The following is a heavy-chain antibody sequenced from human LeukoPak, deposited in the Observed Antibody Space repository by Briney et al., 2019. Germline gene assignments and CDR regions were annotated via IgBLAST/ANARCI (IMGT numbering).Heavy chain of an antibody. CDR3: AKGLNYESSAAFDY. CDR2: ISGSGGST. Sequence: GGSLRLSCTASGFPFRSYAMTWVRQAPGKGLEWVSGISGSGGSTYYADSVKGRFTISRDNSRNTPYLQMNSLRAADTAVYYCAKGLNYESSAAFDYWGQGTLVTVSS. V-gene: IGHV3-23*01. CDR1: GFPFRSYA. D-gene: IGHD3-22*01. J-gene: IGHJ4*02.